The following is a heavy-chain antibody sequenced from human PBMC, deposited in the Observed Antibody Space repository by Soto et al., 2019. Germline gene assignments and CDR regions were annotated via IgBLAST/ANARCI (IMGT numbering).Heavy chain of an antibody. J-gene: IGHJ5*02. V-gene: IGHV1-69*01. Sequence: QVQLVQSGAEVKKPGSSVKVSCKASGGTFSSYAISWVRQAPGQGLEWMGGIIPIFGTANYAQKFQGRVTITADESTRTGYMELSSLRSEDTAVYYCARDDPCSGGSFYSRWFDPWGQGTLVTVSS. CDR3: ARDDPCSGGSFYSRWFDP. D-gene: IGHD2-15*01. CDR2: IIPIFGTA. CDR1: GGTFSSYA.